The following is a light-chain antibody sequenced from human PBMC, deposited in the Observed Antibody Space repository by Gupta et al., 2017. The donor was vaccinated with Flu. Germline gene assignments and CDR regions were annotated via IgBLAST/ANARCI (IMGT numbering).Light chain of an antibody. J-gene: IGKJ4*01. CDR3: QQYGSSSGLT. V-gene: IGKV3D-20*01. Sequence: EIVLTQSPATLSLSPGERATLSCGARQSVTSSQLAWYQQKPGLAPRLLIYGASSRATGIPERFSGSGSGTDFTLTISRLEPEDFALYYCQQYGSSSGLTFGGGTKVELK. CDR2: GAS. CDR1: QSVTSSQ.